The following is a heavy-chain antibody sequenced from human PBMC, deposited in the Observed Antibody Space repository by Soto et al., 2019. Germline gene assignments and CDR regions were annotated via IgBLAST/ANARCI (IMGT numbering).Heavy chain of an antibody. CDR3: AGVGFGELLAHGMDV. Sequence: QVQLQESGPGLVKPSQTLSLTCTVSGGSISSGDYYWSWIRQPPGKGLEWIGYIYYSGSTYYNPSLQSRVTISVDTSKNQFSLKLSSVTAADTAVYYCAGVGFGELLAHGMDVWGQGTTVTVSS. J-gene: IGHJ6*02. CDR2: IYYSGST. CDR1: GGSISSGDYY. V-gene: IGHV4-30-4*01. D-gene: IGHD3-10*01.